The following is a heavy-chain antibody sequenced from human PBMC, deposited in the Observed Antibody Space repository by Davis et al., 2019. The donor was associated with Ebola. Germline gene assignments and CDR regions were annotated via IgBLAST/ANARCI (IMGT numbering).Heavy chain of an antibody. Sequence: ASVKVSCKVSGYTLTELSMHWVRQAPGKGLEWMGGFDPEDGETIYAQKFQGRVTMTEDTSTDTAYMELSSLRSDDTAVYYCARVGCTNGVCYSPPPFDPWGQGTLVTVSS. V-gene: IGHV1-24*01. J-gene: IGHJ5*02. CDR1: GYTLTELS. CDR2: FDPEDGET. D-gene: IGHD2-8*01. CDR3: ARVGCTNGVCYSPPPFDP.